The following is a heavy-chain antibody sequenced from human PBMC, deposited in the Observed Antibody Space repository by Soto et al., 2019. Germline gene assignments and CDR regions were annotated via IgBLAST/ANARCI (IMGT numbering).Heavy chain of an antibody. CDR2: IYYNGNT. CDR1: GGSISSGGYY. D-gene: IGHD2-15*01. J-gene: IGHJ5*02. CDR3: ARCSLVVIPVPGFDP. V-gene: IGHV4-31*03. Sequence: SETLSLTCTVSGGSISSGGYYWSWIRHHPGRGLEWIGYIYYNGNTYYNPSLKSRVTVSVDTSKNQFSLNVRSVTAADTAVYYCARCSLVVIPVPGFDPWGQGTLVTVSS.